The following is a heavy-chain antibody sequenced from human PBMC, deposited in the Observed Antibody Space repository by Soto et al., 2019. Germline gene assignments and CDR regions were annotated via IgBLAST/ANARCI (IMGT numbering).Heavy chain of an antibody. Sequence: QVQLVQSGAEVKNPGSSVKVSCKTSGGTFNSYLIDWVRQAPGQGLEGMGGLIPAFGTAKYAKKFQGRVTITADKSTTTAYMELRTLTSEDAGVYYCDRGLDQPLVGVYFDTWGQGTLVTFSS. CDR2: LIPAFGTA. D-gene: IGHD2-15*01. J-gene: IGHJ4*02. CDR1: GGTFNSYL. V-gene: IGHV1-69*06. CDR3: DRGLDQPLVGVYFDT.